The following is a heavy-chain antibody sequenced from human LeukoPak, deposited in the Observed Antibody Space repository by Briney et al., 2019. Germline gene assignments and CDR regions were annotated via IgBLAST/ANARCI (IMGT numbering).Heavy chain of an antibody. V-gene: IGHV3-64*01. J-gene: IGHJ4*02. CDR2: ISSNGGST. CDR3: ARDYYDSSGVFDY. Sequence: GGSLRLSRAASGFTFSSYAMHWVRQAPGKGLEYVSAISSNGGSTYYANSVKGRFTISRDNSKNTLYLQMGSLRAEDMAVYYCARDYYDSSGVFDYWGQGTLVTVSS. CDR1: GFTFSSYA. D-gene: IGHD3-22*01.